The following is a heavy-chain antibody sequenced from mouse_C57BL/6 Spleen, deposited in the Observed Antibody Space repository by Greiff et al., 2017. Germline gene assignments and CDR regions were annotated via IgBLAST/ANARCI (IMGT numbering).Heavy chain of an antibody. V-gene: IGHV1-62-2*01. CDR1: GYTFTEYT. J-gene: IGHJ3*01. Sequence: QVQLQQSGAELVKPGASVKLSCKASGYTFTEYTIHWVKQRSGQGLEWIGWFYPGSGSIKYNEKFKDKATLTADKSSRTVYMELSRLTYEDSAVDFCARHEGVYDYDEAWFAYWGQGTLVTVSA. CDR3: ARHEGVYDYDEAWFAY. CDR2: FYPGSGSI. D-gene: IGHD2-4*01.